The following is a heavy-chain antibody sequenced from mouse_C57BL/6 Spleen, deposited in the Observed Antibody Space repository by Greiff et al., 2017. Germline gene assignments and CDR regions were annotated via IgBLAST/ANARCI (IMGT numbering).Heavy chain of an antibody. CDR3: GSGLAWFAY. D-gene: IGHD6-1*01. CDR1: GYAFTNYL. Sequence: VQLQQPGAELVRPGTSVKVSCKASGYAFTNYLIEWVKQRPGQGLEWIGVINPGSGGTNYNEKFKGKATLTAAKSSSTAYMQLSSLTSEDSAVCFGGSGLAWFAYWGQGTLVTVSA. J-gene: IGHJ3*01. CDR2: INPGSGGT. V-gene: IGHV1-54*01.